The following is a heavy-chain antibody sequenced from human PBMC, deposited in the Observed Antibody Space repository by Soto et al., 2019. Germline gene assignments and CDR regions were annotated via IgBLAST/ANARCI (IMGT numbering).Heavy chain of an antibody. D-gene: IGHD3-10*01. CDR3: AREYFGELL. V-gene: IGHV5-51*01. CDR2: IYPGDSDT. J-gene: IGHJ1*01. Sequence: PGESLKISCKDSGYSFTSYWIGWVRQMPGKGLEWMGIIYPGDSDTRYSPSFQGQVTISADKSISTAYLQMNSLRAEDTAVYYCAREYFGELLGGQGTLVTVSS. CDR1: GYSFTSYW.